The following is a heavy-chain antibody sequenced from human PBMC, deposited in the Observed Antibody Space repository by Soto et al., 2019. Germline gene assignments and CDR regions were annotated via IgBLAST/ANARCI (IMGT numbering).Heavy chain of an antibody. D-gene: IGHD6-13*01. J-gene: IGHJ4*02. V-gene: IGHV1-2*04. Sequence: AAVKVSCKASGYTFTGYYMHWARQAPGQGLEWMGWINPNSGGTNYAQKFQGWVTMTRDTSISTAYMELSRLRSDDTAVYYCARGLSSSSRYRDWGQGTLVTVSS. CDR1: GYTFTGYY. CDR3: ARGLSSSSRYRD. CDR2: INPNSGGT.